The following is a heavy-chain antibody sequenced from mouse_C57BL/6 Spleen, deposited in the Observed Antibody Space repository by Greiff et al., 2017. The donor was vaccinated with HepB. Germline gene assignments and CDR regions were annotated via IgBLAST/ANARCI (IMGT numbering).Heavy chain of an antibody. CDR3: ARYSSGYDFDY. V-gene: IGHV1-63*01. J-gene: IGHJ2*01. D-gene: IGHD3-2*02. CDR1: GYTFTNYW. CDR2: IYPGGGYT. Sequence: QVQLQQSGAELVRPGTSVKMSCKASGYTFTNYWIGWAKQRPGHGLERIGDIYPGGGYTNYNEKFKGKATLTANKSSSTAYMQFSSLTSEDSAIYYCARYSSGYDFDYWGQGTTLTVSS.